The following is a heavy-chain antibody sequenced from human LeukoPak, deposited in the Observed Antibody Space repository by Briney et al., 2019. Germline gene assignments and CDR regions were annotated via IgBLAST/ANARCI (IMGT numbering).Heavy chain of an antibody. CDR3: ASGRKGRLDY. J-gene: IGHJ4*02. D-gene: IGHD3-10*01. CDR1: GGSFSGYY. CDR2: INHSGST. V-gene: IGHV4-34*01. Sequence: SETLSLTCAVYGGSFSGYYWGWIRQPPGKGLEWIGEINHSGSTNYNPSLKSRVTISVDTSKNQFSLKLSSVTAADTAVYYCASGRKGRLDYWGQGTLVTVSS.